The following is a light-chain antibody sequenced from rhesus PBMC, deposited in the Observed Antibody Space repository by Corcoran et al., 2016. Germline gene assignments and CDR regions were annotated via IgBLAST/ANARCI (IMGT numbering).Light chain of an antibody. CDR1: ENVNYY. CDR3: QHGYGTPFT. CDR2: KAP. J-gene: IGKJ3*01. V-gene: IGKV1-74*01. Sequence: DIQMTQSPSSLSASVGDRVTITCRASENVNYYLNWYQQKPGKAPKLLIYKAPTWQSGVPLRFSGSVSGTDYTFTSSSLQPEDVATYYCQHGYGTPFTFGPGTKLDIK.